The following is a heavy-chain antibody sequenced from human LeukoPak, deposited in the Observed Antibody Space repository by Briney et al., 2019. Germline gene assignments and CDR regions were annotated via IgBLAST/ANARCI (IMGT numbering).Heavy chain of an antibody. D-gene: IGHD2-21*01. Sequence: SETLSLTCTVSGGSISSGGYYWSWIRQPPGKGLEWIGYIYHSGSTYYNPSHKSRVTISVDRSKNQFSLKLSSVTAADTAVYYCARSQALLAYCGGDCFSFDYWGQGTLVTVSS. J-gene: IGHJ4*02. CDR3: ARSQALLAYCGGDCFSFDY. V-gene: IGHV4-30-2*01. CDR2: IYHSGST. CDR1: GGSISSGGYY.